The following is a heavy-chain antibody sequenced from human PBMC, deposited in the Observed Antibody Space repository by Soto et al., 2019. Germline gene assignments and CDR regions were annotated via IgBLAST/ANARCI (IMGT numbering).Heavy chain of an antibody. V-gene: IGHV4-31*03. CDR1: GGSISSGGYY. J-gene: IGHJ5*02. CDR2: IYYSGST. CDR3: ARYCSGGSCYWFDP. Sequence: QVQLQESGPGLVKPSQTLSLTCTVSGGSISSGGYYWSWIRQHPGKGLEWIGYIYYSGSTYYNPSLKSRVTISVDTSKNQCSLKLSSVTAADTAVYYCARYCSGGSCYWFDPWGQGTLVTVSS. D-gene: IGHD2-15*01.